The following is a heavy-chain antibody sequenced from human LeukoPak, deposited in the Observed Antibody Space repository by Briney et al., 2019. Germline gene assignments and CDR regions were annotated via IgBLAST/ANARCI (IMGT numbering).Heavy chain of an antibody. CDR3: AREGGVGPTAPPDYYSYQMDV. V-gene: IGHV1-18*01. CDR1: GYTFISYG. J-gene: IGHJ6*03. D-gene: IGHD1-26*01. Sequence: ASVKVSCKASGYTFISYGITWVRQAPGQGLEWMGWISPYTTKTNYAQSLQGRVTMTTDTSTSTAYMELRSLRPDDTAVYYCAREGGVGPTAPPDYYSYQMDVWGKGTTVTVSS. CDR2: ISPYTTKT.